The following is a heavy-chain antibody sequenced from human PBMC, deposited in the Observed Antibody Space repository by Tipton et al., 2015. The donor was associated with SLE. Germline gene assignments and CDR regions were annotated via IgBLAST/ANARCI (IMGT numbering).Heavy chain of an antibody. D-gene: IGHD4-17*01. Sequence: SLRLSCAASGFTFSSYAMHWVRQAPGKGLEWVAFIRYDGSNKYYADSVKGRFTISRDNSKNTLYLQMNSLRAEDTAVYYCATLTTVTYDAFDIWGQGTMVTVSS. CDR2: IRYDGSNK. CDR1: GFTFSSYA. V-gene: IGHV3-30*02. J-gene: IGHJ3*02. CDR3: ATLTTVTYDAFDI.